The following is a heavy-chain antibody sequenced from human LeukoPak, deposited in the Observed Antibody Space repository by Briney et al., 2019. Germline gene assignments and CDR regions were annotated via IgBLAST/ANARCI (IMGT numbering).Heavy chain of an antibody. CDR2: INTANGYT. D-gene: IGHD3-16*01. V-gene: IGHV1-3*04. J-gene: IGHJ4*02. CDR1: GYTFTSDP. CDR3: ARWGVRGGDY. Sequence: ASVKVSCKASGYTFTSDPLHWVRQAPGQGLEWMGWINTANGYTKYSQEFQDRVTITRDTSASTAYMELSSLRSEDTALYYCARWGVRGGDYWGQGTLVSVSS.